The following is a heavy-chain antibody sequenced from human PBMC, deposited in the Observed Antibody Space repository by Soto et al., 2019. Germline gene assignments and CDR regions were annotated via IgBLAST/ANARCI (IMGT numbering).Heavy chain of an antibody. Sequence: SVKVSCKASGGTFSSYAISWVRQAPGQGLEWMGGIIPIFGTANYAQKFQGRVTITADESTSTAYMELSSLRSEDTAVYYCARGGDVDTAYMFNWFDPWGQGTLVTVSS. CDR3: ARGGDVDTAYMFNWFDP. CDR2: IIPIFGTA. J-gene: IGHJ5*02. D-gene: IGHD5-18*01. CDR1: GGTFSSYA. V-gene: IGHV1-69*13.